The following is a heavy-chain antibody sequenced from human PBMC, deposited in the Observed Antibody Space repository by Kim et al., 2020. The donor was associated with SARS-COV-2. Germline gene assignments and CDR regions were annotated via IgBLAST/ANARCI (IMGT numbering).Heavy chain of an antibody. CDR3: AREILSSSWTDY. D-gene: IGHD6-13*01. J-gene: IGHJ4*02. Sequence: KYSQKFEGRVTITRDTSASTAYMELSSLRSEDTAVYYCAREILSSSWTDYWGQGTLVTVSS. V-gene: IGHV1-3*01.